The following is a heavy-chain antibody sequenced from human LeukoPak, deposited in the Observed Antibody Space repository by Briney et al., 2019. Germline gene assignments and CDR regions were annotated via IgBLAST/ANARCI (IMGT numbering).Heavy chain of an antibody. V-gene: IGHV4-59*01. CDR2: IYYSGST. CDR1: GGSISSYY. D-gene: IGHD2-21*02. J-gene: IGHJ6*03. CDR3: ATYGGDSVSYYYHMDV. Sequence: SETLSLTCTVSGGSISSYYWSWIRQPPGKGLEWIGYIYYSGSTNYNPSLKSRLTISVDTSKNQFSLKLSSVTAADTAVYYCATYGGDSVSYYYHMDVWGTGTTVTVS.